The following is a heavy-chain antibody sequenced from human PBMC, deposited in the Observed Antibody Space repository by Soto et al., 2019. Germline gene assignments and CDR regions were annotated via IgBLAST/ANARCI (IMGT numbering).Heavy chain of an antibody. CDR2: IRSKANSYAT. Sequence: GGSLRLSCAASGFTFSGSAMHWVRQASGKGLEWVGRIRSKANSYATAYAASVKGRFTISRDDSKNTAYLQMNSLKTEDTAVYYCTRLREVGATMVRYYYYGMDVWGQGTMVTVSS. V-gene: IGHV3-73*01. J-gene: IGHJ6*02. D-gene: IGHD1-26*01. CDR3: TRLREVGATMVRYYYYGMDV. CDR1: GFTFSGSA.